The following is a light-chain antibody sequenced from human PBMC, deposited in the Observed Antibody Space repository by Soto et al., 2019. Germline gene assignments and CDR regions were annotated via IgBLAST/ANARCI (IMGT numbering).Light chain of an antibody. Sequence: DIQMTQSPSSLSASVGDRVTITCRASQSISSYLNWYQQKPGKAPKLLIYAASSLQSGVPSRFSGSVSGTDFTLTISSLQPEDFATYYCQQSYSTPRTFSHGTKVEIK. J-gene: IGKJ1*01. CDR3: QQSYSTPRT. CDR2: AAS. V-gene: IGKV1-39*01. CDR1: QSISSY.